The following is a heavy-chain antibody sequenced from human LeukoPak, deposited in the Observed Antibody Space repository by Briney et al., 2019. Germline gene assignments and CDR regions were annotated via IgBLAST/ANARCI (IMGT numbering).Heavy chain of an antibody. Sequence: PGGSLRLSCAASGFTFSSYAMSWVRQAPGKGLEWVSAISGSGGSTYYADSVKGRFTISRDNSKNTLYLQMNSLRAEDTAVYYCAKDLTAYCGGDCLQIDYWGQGTLVTVSS. D-gene: IGHD2-21*02. J-gene: IGHJ4*02. CDR1: GFTFSSYA. CDR2: ISGSGGST. V-gene: IGHV3-23*01. CDR3: AKDLTAYCGGDCLQIDY.